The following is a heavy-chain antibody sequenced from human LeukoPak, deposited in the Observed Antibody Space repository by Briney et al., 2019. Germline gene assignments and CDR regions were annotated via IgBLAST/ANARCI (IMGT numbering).Heavy chain of an antibody. CDR1: GYSFTSYW. D-gene: IGHD1-20*01. V-gene: IGHV5-51*01. CDR3: ARLYNWNDWYAFDI. CDR2: INPRDSDT. J-gene: IGHJ3*02. Sequence: KGGESLKISCKVSGYSFTSYWIGWVRQMPGKGLEWMGIINPRDSDTKYSPSFQGQVTISVDKSISTAYLQWSSLKASDTAMYYCARLYNWNDWYAFDIWGQGTMVTVSS.